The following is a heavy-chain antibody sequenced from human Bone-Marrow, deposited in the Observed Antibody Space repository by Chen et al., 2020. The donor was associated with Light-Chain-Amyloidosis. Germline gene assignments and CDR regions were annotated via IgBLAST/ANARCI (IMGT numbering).Heavy chain of an antibody. D-gene: IGHD3-9*01. J-gene: IGHJ3*02. V-gene: IGHV3-23*01. CDR2: ISGSGGSR. CDR3: AKDISYDDILPGYPADAFDI. Sequence: VRQAPGKGLEWVSTISGSGGSRYYGDSVKGRLTISRDNSKNALFLQMNSLRAEDTAVYYCAKDISYDDILPGYPADAFDIWGQGTMVAVSS.